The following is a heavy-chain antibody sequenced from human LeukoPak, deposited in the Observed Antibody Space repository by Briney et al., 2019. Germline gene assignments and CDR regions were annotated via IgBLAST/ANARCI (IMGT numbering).Heavy chain of an antibody. CDR3: ARDRSQEFDP. CDR2: IYSGGST. J-gene: IGHJ5*02. V-gene: IGHV3-66*01. Sequence: GGSLRLSCAASEFSVGSNYMTWVRQAPGKGLEWVSLIYSGGSTYYADSVKGRFTISRDNSKNTLYLQMNSLRAEDTAVYYCARDRSQEFDPWGQGTLVTVS. CDR1: EFSVGSNY. D-gene: IGHD3-10*01.